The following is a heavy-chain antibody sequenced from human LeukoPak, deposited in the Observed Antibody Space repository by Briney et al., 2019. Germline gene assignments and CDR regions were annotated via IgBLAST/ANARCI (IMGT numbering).Heavy chain of an antibody. D-gene: IGHD1-1*01. CDR3: ARRRNVYYFDY. J-gene: IGHJ4*02. V-gene: IGHV5-51*01. CDR2: IYPGDSDT. CDR1: GYSFTNYW. Sequence: GESLKISCKGSGYSFTNYWIAWVRQMPGKGLEWMGIIYPGDSDTTYSPSFQGQVTISADRSISTAYLQWSSLKASDTAMYYCARRRNVYYFDYWGQGTLLTVSS.